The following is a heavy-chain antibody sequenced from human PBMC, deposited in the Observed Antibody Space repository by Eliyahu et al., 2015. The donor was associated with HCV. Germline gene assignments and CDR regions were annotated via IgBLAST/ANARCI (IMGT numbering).Heavy chain of an antibody. D-gene: IGHD6-19*01. V-gene: IGHV4-59*01. CDR1: XGSITTYY. CDR2: IHYSGST. CDR3: ASGGGGIAVTGTGGWFDP. J-gene: IGHJ5*02. Sequence: QVQLQESGPGLVKPSETLSLTCTVSXGSITTYYWSWIRQPPGKGLEWIGYIHYSGSTNYNPSLKSRVTISIDTSKNQFSLNLTSVTAADTAIYYCASGGGGIAVTGTGGWFDPWGQGTLVTVSS.